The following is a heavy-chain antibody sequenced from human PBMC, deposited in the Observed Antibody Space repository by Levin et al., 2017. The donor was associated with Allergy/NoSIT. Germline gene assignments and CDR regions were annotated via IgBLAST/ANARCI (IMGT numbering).Heavy chain of an antibody. CDR2: VKQDGSQR. V-gene: IGHV3-7*01. Sequence: LSLTCAASGFTFSSYWMSWVRQAPGKGLEWVANVKQDGSQRHFVDSVKGRFTISRDNAKSSLYLQMDSLRAEDTAVYYCARELVGPTRKSSFDYWGQGALVTVSS. J-gene: IGHJ4*02. D-gene: IGHD1-26*01. CDR3: ARELVGPTRKSSFDY. CDR1: GFTFSSYW.